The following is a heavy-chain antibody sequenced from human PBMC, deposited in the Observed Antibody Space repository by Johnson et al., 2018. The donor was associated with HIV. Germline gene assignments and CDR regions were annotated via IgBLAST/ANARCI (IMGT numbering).Heavy chain of an antibody. D-gene: IGHD1-26*01. J-gene: IGHJ3*02. Sequence: VQLVESGGGVVQPGRSLRLSCAASGFTFSSYAMHWVRQAPAKGLEWVAVISYDGSDKYYAASVKGRFTISRDSSKNTLYLQMNSMRVEDTAVYYCAKAVGGYAFDIWGQGTMVTVSS. CDR2: ISYDGSDK. CDR1: GFTFSSYA. CDR3: AKAVGGYAFDI. V-gene: IGHV3-30*04.